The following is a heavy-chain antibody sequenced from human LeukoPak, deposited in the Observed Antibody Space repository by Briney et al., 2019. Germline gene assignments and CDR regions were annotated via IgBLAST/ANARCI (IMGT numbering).Heavy chain of an antibody. CDR2: IYYSGST. Sequence: PSETLSLTCTVAGGSISSYYWSWIRQPPGKGLEWIGYIYYSGSTNYNPSLKSRVTISVDTSKNQFSLKLSSVTAADTAVYYCARGPLNDSSGWYGGGNYYYMDVWGKGTTVTISS. CDR3: ARGPLNDSSGWYGGGNYYYMDV. V-gene: IGHV4-59*01. J-gene: IGHJ6*03. CDR1: GGSISSYY. D-gene: IGHD6-19*01.